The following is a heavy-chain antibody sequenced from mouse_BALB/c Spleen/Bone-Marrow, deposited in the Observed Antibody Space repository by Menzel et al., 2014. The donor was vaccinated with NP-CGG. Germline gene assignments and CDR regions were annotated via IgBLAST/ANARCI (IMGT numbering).Heavy chain of an antibody. CDR1: GLTFSSFG. CDR2: ISSGSSTX. J-gene: IGHJ2*01. CDR3: ARSSYGYDRQAYFFDH. D-gene: IGHD2-2*01. Sequence: DVMLVESGGGLVQPGGSRKLSCAASGLTFSSFGMHWVRQAPEKGLEWVAYISSGSSTXYYADTVKGRFTISRDNPKNTLFLQMTSLRSEDTAMYYCARSSYGYDRQAYFFDHWGQGTTLTVSS. V-gene: IGHV5-17*02.